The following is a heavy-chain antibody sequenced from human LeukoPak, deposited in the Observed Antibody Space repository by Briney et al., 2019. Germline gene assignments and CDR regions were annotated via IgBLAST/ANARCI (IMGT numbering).Heavy chain of an antibody. CDR3: ARDNYDILTGYFGSLDAFDI. V-gene: IGHV1-46*01. J-gene: IGHJ3*02. CDR1: GYTFTSYY. D-gene: IGHD3-9*01. CDR2: INPSGGST. Sequence: ASVKVSCKASGYTFTSYYMHWVRQAPGQGLEWMGIINPSGGSTTFPQKFQGRVTMTTDTSTSTAYMELRSLRSDDTAVYYCARDNYDILTGYFGSLDAFDIWGQGTMVTVSS.